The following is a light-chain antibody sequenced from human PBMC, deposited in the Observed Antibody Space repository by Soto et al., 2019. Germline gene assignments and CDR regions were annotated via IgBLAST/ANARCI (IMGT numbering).Light chain of an antibody. J-gene: IGLJ1*01. Sequence: QSVLTQPPSESAAPGQKVTISCSGSTFNIGNNFVSWCQQLPGTAPKVLIYDNNQRPSGIPDRFSASKSGTSATLVITGLQTGDEAVYYCGTWDSTLSAYVFGSGTKLTVL. CDR3: GTWDSTLSAYV. CDR2: DNN. V-gene: IGLV1-51*01. CDR1: TFNIGNNF.